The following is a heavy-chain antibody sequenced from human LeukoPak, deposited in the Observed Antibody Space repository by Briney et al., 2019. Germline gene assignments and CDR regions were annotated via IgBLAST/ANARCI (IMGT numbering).Heavy chain of an antibody. D-gene: IGHD6-19*01. J-gene: IGHJ4*02. CDR2: IYYSGST. V-gene: IGHV4-31*03. CDR1: GGSISSGGYY. CDR3: ARGIPVAGIPLDY. Sequence: SSQTLSLTCTVSGGSISSGGYYWSWIRQHPGKGLEWIGYIYYSGSTYYNPSLKSRITISVDTSKSQFSLKLSSVTAADRAVYYCARGIPVAGIPLDYWGQGILVSVSS.